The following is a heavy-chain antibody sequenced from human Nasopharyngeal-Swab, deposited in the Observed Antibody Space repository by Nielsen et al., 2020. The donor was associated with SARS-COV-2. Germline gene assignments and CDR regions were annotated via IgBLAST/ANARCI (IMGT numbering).Heavy chain of an antibody. J-gene: IGHJ6*02. Sequence: ASVKVSCKASGYTFTGYYMHCVRQAPGQGLEWMGRINPNSGGTNYAQKFQGRVTMTRDTSISTAYMELSRLRSDDTAVYYCARDPTSVAGTGDYYYGMDVWGQGTTVTVSS. D-gene: IGHD6-19*01. V-gene: IGHV1-2*06. CDR1: GYTFTGYY. CDR2: INPNSGGT. CDR3: ARDPTSVAGTGDYYYGMDV.